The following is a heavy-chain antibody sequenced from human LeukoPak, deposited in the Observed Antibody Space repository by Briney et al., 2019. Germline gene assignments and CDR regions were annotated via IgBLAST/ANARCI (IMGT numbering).Heavy chain of an antibody. J-gene: IGHJ4*02. Sequence: GRSLRLSCAASGFTFSSYGMHWVRQALGKGLEWVAVIWYDGSNKYYADSVKGRFTISRDNSKNTLYLQMNSLRAEDTAVYYCARRRLRRELRSTYYFDYWGQGTLVTVSS. D-gene: IGHD1-7*01. V-gene: IGHV3-33*01. CDR3: ARRRLRRELRSTYYFDY. CDR2: IWYDGSNK. CDR1: GFTFSSYG.